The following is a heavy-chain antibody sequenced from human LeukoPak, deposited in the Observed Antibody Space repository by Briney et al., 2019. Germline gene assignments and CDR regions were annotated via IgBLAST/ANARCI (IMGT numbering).Heavy chain of an antibody. CDR3: ARSRFGEFHFDY. CDR1: VYTFTSYG. CDR2: ISAYNGNT. V-gene: IGHV1-18*04. J-gene: IGHJ4*02. Sequence: ASVKVSCKASVYTFTSYGISWVRQAPGQGLEWMGWISAYNGNTNYAQKLQGRVTMTTDTSTSTAYMELRSLRSDDTAVYYCARSRFGEFHFDYWGQGTLVTVSS. D-gene: IGHD3-10*01.